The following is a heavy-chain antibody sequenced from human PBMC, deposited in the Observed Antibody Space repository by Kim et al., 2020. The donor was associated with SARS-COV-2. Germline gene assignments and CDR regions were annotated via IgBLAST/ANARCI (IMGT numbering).Heavy chain of an antibody. Sequence: ASVKVSCKACGYMFTSYGFSWVRQAPGQGLEWLGWISARDGNTKYGQKDQGRVIMTTDTSTNTAFMELWSLRSDDTDMYYCARGAYGDVSFDYWGQGTLV. CDR3: ARGAYGDVSFDY. V-gene: IGHV1-18*04. CDR2: ISARDGNT. J-gene: IGHJ4*02. D-gene: IGHD4-17*01. CDR1: GYMFTSYG.